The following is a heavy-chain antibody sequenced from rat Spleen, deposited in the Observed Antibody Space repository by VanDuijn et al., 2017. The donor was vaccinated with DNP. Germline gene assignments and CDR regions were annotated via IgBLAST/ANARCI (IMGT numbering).Heavy chain of an antibody. J-gene: IGHJ2*01. D-gene: IGHD5-1*01. CDR3: ARQKVGWEPCFDS. V-gene: IGHV5-7*01. Sequence: EVQLVESGGGLVQPGRSLKLSCAASGFTFSNFYMAWVRQAPKKGLEWVATISTNGSRTYYPDSVKGRFTVSRDNAKSSLYLQMNSLKSEDTSTYFCARQKVGWEPCFDSWGRGVMVTVSS. CDR2: ISTNGSRT. CDR1: GFTFSNFY.